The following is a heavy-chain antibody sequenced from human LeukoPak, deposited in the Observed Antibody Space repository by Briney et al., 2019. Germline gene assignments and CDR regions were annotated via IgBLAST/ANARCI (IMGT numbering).Heavy chain of an antibody. J-gene: IGHJ4*02. D-gene: IGHD3-22*01. CDR3: ARWYDRSGYYHLDG. Sequence: ASVKVSCKASGYTFTSYGISWVRQAPGQGVEWRGWISAYNGNTNYAQKLQGRVTMTTDTSTSTAYMELRSLRSDETAVYYCARWYDRSGYYHLDGWGQGTLVTVS. CDR1: GYTFTSYG. CDR2: ISAYNGNT. V-gene: IGHV1-18*01.